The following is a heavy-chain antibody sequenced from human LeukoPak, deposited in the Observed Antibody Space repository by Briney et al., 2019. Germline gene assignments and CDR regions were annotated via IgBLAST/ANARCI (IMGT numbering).Heavy chain of an antibody. Sequence: SETLSLTCIVSGGFISNSIYYWAWIRQPPGEGLEWIGSIHYSGKTYYDPSLKSRVAMSVDTSKNQFSLKLSSVTAADTAVYYCARRCGGDCYSKMGLDPWGQGTAVTVSS. CDR2: IHYSGKT. V-gene: IGHV4-39*01. CDR3: ARRCGGDCYSKMGLDP. D-gene: IGHD2-21*02. J-gene: IGHJ5*02. CDR1: GGFISNSIYY.